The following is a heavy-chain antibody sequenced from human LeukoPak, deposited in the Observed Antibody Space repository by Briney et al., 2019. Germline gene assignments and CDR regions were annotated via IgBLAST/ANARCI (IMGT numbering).Heavy chain of an antibody. J-gene: IGHJ6*02. CDR2: ISYDGSNK. V-gene: IGHV3-30*18. D-gene: IGHD1-26*01. CDR3: AKETVSSGSYRSSIYYYYGMDV. Sequence: GGSLRHSCAASGFSFSNYGMHWVSQAPGKGLDWVAVISYDGSNKYYADYVKGRFTISRDNSMNTPYLQMNSLSTEDTVVYDCAKETVSSGSYRSSIYYYYGMDVWGQGTTVTVSS. CDR1: GFSFSNYG.